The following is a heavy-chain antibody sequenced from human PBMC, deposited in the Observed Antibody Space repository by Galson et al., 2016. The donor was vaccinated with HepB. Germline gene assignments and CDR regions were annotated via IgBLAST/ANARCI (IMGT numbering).Heavy chain of an antibody. V-gene: IGHV1-69*13. Sequence: SVKVSCKASGGTFSSYAISWVRQAPGQGLEWMGVIINLSGTANYALKFQGRVTITADESTSTAHMEVSSLRYEDTAVYYCARVRDGYNTHFYYGMDVWGQGTSVTVS. CDR1: GGTFSSYA. D-gene: IGHD5-24*01. CDR3: ARVRDGYNTHFYYGMDV. J-gene: IGHJ6*02. CDR2: IINLSGTA.